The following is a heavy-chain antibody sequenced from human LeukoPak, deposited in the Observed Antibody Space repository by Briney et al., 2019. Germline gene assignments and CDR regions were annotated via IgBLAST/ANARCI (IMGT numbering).Heavy chain of an antibody. D-gene: IGHD3-22*01. Sequence: PGGSLRLSCAASGFTFSSYSMNWVRQAPGKGLEWVGNIKEDGSEKNYADSVNGRFTTSRDNAKNSLYLQMNSLRVEDTAVYYCARDPPGNYFDGTGYYSWGQGTLVTVSS. J-gene: IGHJ5*02. CDR3: ARDPPGNYFDGTGYYS. CDR1: GFTFSSYS. V-gene: IGHV3-7*01. CDR2: IKEDGSEK.